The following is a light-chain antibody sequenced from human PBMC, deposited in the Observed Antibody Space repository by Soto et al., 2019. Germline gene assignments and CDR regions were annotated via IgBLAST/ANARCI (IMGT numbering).Light chain of an antibody. CDR3: SSFAASTSFSV. J-gene: IGLJ1*01. CDR2: EVS. Sequence: QSVLTQPPSASGSPGQSVTISCTGTSSDVGGYNYVSWYQQHPGKAPKLMIYEVSKRPSGVPDRFSGSKSGNTASLTVSGLQAGDEINYCGSSFAASTSFSVFGTGTTVPV. V-gene: IGLV2-8*01. CDR1: SSDVGGYNY.